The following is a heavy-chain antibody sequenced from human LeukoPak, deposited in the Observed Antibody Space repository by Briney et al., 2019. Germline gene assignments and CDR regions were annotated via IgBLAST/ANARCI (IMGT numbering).Heavy chain of an antibody. D-gene: IGHD5-18*01. J-gene: IGHJ4*02. V-gene: IGHV4-34*01. CDR3: ARPGYSSGPYYFDY. CDR1: GGSFSGYY. Sequence: SETLSLTCAVYGGSFSGYYWSWIRQLPGKGLEWIGEINHSGSTNYNPSLKSRATISVDTSKNQFSLKLSSVTAADTAVYYCARPGYSSGPYYFDYWGQGTLVTVSS. CDR2: INHSGST.